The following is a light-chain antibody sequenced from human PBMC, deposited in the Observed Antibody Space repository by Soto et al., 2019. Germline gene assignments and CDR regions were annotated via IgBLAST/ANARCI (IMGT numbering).Light chain of an antibody. V-gene: IGKV1-5*03. Sequence: DIQMTQSPSTLSASVGDRVTITCRASQSISSWLAWYQQKPGKAPKLLIYKASTLKSGVPSRFSGSGSGTDFTLTISSLQPEDFATYYCQQSYSTPRGTFGQGTKVDIK. CDR2: KAS. CDR3: QQSYSTPRGT. CDR1: QSISSW. J-gene: IGKJ1*01.